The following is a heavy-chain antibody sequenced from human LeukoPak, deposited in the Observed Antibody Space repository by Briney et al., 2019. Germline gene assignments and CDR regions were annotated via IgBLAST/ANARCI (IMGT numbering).Heavy chain of an antibody. CDR2: IYYSGST. J-gene: IGHJ4*02. D-gene: IGHD6-19*01. CDR3: ARVGVAGPYYFDY. V-gene: IGHV4-59*01. Sequence: SETLSLTCTVSGGSISYYYWSWIRQPPGKGLEWIAYIYYSGSTNYNPSLKSRVTMSVDTSKNQFSLKLSSVTAADTAVYYCARVGVAGPYYFDYWGQGTLVTVSP. CDR1: GGSISYYY.